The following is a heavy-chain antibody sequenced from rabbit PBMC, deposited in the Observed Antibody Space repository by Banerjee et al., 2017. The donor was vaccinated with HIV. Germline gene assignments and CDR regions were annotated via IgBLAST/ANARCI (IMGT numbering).Heavy chain of an antibody. CDR2: IYGGSSGST. J-gene: IGHJ6*01. Sequence: QSLEESGGDLVKPGASLTLTCTASGFSFSSSYYMCWVRQAPGKGLEWIACIYGGSSGSTWYASWAKGRFTISKTSSTTVTLQMTSLTAADTATYFCARGGYYGMDLWGPGPSSPS. CDR1: GFSFSSSYY. CDR3: ARGGYYGMDL. V-gene: IGHV1S40*01.